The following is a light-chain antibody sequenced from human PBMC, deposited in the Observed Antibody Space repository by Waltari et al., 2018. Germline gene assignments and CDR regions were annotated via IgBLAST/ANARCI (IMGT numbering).Light chain of an antibody. CDR2: END. V-gene: IGLV1-51*02. CDR3: GTWYSSLSAYV. Sequence: QSVLTQPPSVSAAPGQKVTISCSGSRSNIGNNYVSWYQQLPGTAPKLLIYENDKRPSGIPDRFSGSNSGTSATLGITGLQTEDEADYYCGTWYSSLSAYVFGTGTKVTVL. J-gene: IGLJ1*01. CDR1: RSNIGNNY.